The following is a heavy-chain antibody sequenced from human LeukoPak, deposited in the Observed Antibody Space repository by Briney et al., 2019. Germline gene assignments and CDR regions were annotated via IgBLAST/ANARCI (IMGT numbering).Heavy chain of an antibody. V-gene: IGHV4-59*11. Sequence: PSETLSLTCTVSGGSISSHYWSWIRQPPGKGLEWIGCIYYSGSTNYNPSLKSRVTISVDTSKNQFSLKLSSVTAADTAVYYCARDRDGRGYYFDYWGQGTLVTVSS. J-gene: IGHJ4*02. CDR3: ARDRDGRGYYFDY. CDR2: IYYSGST. CDR1: GGSISSHY. D-gene: IGHD2-21*02.